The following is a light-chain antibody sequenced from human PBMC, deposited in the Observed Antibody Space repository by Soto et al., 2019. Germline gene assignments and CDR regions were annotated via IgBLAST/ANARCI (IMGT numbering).Light chain of an antibody. V-gene: IGKV1-33*01. J-gene: IGKJ2*01. CDR3: QQYDNLPGT. Sequence: DIQMTQSPSSLSASIGDRVTITCQASQDISNYLNWYQQKPGKAPKLLIYDASNLETGVPSRFSGSGSGTDFTFTISSLQPADIATYYCQQYDNLPGTFGQGTKLEIK. CDR2: DAS. CDR1: QDISNY.